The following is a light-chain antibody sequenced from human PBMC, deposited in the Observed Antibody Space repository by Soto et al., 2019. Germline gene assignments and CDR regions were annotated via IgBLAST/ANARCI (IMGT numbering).Light chain of an antibody. CDR2: EVS. CDR3: CSYAGSSTLI. CDR1: SSDVGSYNL. V-gene: IGLV2-23*02. Sequence: QSLLTQPSSVSVSPGQSITISCTGNSSDVGSYNLVSWYQQHPVKAPKLRIYEVSKRPSGFSNRFSGSKSGNTASLTISGLPAEDEADYYCCSYAGSSTLIFGTGTKVTVL. J-gene: IGLJ1*01.